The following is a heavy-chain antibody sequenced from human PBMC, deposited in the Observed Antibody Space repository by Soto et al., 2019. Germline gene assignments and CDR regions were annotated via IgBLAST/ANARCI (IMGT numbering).Heavy chain of an antibody. CDR2: INAGNGNT. Sequence: QVPLVQSGAEVKKPGASVKVSCKASGYTFTSYAMHWVRQAPGQRLEWMGWINAGNGNTKYSQKFQGRVTITRDTSASTAYMELSSLRSEDTAVYYCAREGGITIFGVVIYYGMDVWGQGTTVTVSS. D-gene: IGHD3-3*01. J-gene: IGHJ6*02. CDR1: GYTFTSYA. CDR3: AREGGITIFGVVIYYGMDV. V-gene: IGHV1-3*01.